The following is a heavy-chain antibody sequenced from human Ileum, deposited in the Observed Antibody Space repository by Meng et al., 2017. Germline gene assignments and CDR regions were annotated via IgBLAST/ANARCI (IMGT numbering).Heavy chain of an antibody. CDR2: IYYTGST. J-gene: IGHJ4*02. Sequence: QVQLQDPGPGLVRPSETLSLPCPVSGGSVSSGSYYWNWIRQPPGKGPEWIAYIYYTGSTNYNPSLKSRVIISADTSKNQFSLKLSSVTAADTAVYYCARAETALDYWGQGTLVTVSS. D-gene: IGHD5-18*01. CDR1: GGSVSSGSYY. V-gene: IGHV4-61*01. CDR3: ARAETALDY.